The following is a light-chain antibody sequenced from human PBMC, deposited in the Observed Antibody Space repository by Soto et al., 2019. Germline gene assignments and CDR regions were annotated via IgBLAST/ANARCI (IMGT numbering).Light chain of an antibody. CDR1: QIGSGNY. J-gene: IGKJ1*01. Sequence: ELVLTQSPGTLSLSPGDSAALSCKASQIGSGNYLSWYQQKSGQAPRLLIYATSTRAPGIPERFSGSGSATDFSLVISRLEPEDSTVYYCQHFGYPQWTFGRGTKVDI. CDR3: QHFGYPQWT. CDR2: ATS. V-gene: IGKV3-20*01.